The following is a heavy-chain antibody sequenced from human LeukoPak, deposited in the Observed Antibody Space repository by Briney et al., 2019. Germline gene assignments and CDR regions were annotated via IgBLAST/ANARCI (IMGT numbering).Heavy chain of an antibody. CDR2: INLSGGST. CDR1: GYTFTSYY. D-gene: IGHD6-13*01. J-gene: IGHJ3*02. Sequence: ASVKVSCKASGYTFTSYYLHWVRQAPGQGLEWMGIINLSGGSTSYAQKFQGRVTMTSDTSTSTVYMELSSLRSEDTAVYYCARGPDYAHYSSPWEGAFDIWGQGTMVTVSS. V-gene: IGHV1-46*01. CDR3: ARGPDYAHYSSPWEGAFDI.